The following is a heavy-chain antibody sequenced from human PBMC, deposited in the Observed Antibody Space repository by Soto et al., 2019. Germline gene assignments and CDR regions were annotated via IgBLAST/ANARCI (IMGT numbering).Heavy chain of an antibody. Sequence: SETLSLTCTVSGGSISSYYWSWIRQPPGKGLEWIGYIYYSGSTNYNPSLRSRVTISVDTSKNQFSLKLSSVTAADTAVYYCARDQEDYYGSGSYWGMDVWGQGTTVTVSS. J-gene: IGHJ6*02. D-gene: IGHD3-10*01. CDR2: IYYSGST. V-gene: IGHV4-59*01. CDR1: GGSISSYY. CDR3: ARDQEDYYGSGSYWGMDV.